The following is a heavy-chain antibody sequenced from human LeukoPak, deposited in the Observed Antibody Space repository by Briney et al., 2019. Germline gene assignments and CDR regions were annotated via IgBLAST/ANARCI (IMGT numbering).Heavy chain of an antibody. CDR2: IYTSGGT. Sequence: SETLSLTCTVSGGSISSGSYYWSWIRQPAGKGLEWIGRIYTSGGTNYNPSLKSRVTISVDTSKNQFSLKLSSVTAADTAVYYCARLIAVAGTGNDYYYYYGMDVWGQGTTVTVSS. CDR3: ARLIAVAGTGNDYYYYYGMDV. CDR1: GGSISSGSYY. D-gene: IGHD6-19*01. J-gene: IGHJ6*02. V-gene: IGHV4-61*02.